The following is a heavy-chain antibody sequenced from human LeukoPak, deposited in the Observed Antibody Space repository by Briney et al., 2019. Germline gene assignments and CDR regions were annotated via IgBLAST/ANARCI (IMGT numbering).Heavy chain of an antibody. CDR1: GFTFSSYS. J-gene: IGHJ4*02. CDR3: ARTDGDYPPLYYFDY. D-gene: IGHD4-17*01. CDR2: ISSSSSYI. V-gene: IGHV3-21*01. Sequence: PGGSLRLSCAASGFTFSSYSMNWVRQAPGKGLEWVSSISSSSSYIYYADSVKGRFTISRDNAKNSLYLQMNSLRAEDTAVYYCARTDGDYPPLYYFDYWGQGTLVTVSS.